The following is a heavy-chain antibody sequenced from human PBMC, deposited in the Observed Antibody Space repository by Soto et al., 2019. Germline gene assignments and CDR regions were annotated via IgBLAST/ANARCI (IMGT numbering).Heavy chain of an antibody. CDR2: ISSSGNTI. Sequence: PVGSMRLSGVASGFTYSDYYMSWIRQAPGKGLERVAYISSSGNTIHYAVSVKGRFTISRDNAKNSLFLQMNSLRVEDTAVYYCARVTHYFDYWGQGTLVTVSS. J-gene: IGHJ4*02. CDR1: GFTYSDYY. V-gene: IGHV3-11*01. CDR3: ARVTHYFDY.